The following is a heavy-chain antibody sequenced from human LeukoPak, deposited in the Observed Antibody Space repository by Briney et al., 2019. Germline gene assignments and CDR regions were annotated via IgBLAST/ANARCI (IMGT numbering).Heavy chain of an antibody. V-gene: IGHV4-4*09. J-gene: IGHJ4*02. Sequence: SETLSLPCTVCGGSKNSFYWTWIRHPPGKGLEWVGHIYPRGSTKYNPSLKSRLTISVDTSQNQFSLNLSSVTAADTAVYCAASPYFDFWTGLKFDSWGQGSLVTVSS. D-gene: IGHD3-3*01. CDR3: ASPYFDFWTGLKFDS. CDR1: GGSKNSFY. CDR2: IYPRGST.